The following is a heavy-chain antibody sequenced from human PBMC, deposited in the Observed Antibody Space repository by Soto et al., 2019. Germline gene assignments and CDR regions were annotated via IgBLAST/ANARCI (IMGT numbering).Heavy chain of an antibody. J-gene: IGHJ6*02. V-gene: IGHV3-48*02. CDR2: ITSSSNTI. CDR3: ARGVQGYYGMGV. D-gene: IGHD1-1*01. CDR1: GFTFSTYS. Sequence: EVQLVESGGGLVQPGGSLRLSCAASGFTFSTYSMNWVRQAPGKGLEWVSYITSSSNTIYHAASVKGRFSISRDNAKNSLYLQMNSLRDEDTAVYYCARGVQGYYGMGVWGQGTTVTVSS.